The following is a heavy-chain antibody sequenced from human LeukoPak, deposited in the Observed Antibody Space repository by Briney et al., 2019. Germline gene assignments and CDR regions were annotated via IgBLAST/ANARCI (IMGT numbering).Heavy chain of an antibody. J-gene: IGHJ4*02. V-gene: IGHV3-48*02. CDR3: ARDPYGGNSGPDY. D-gene: IGHD4-23*01. CDR2: IDSSSSII. Sequence: GGSLRLSCAASGFTISSYTMNWVRQAPGKGLEWVSFIDSSSSIIYYVDPVKGRFTISRDNAKNSLYLQMNSLRDEDTAMYYCARDPYGGNSGPDYWGRGTLVTVSS. CDR1: GFTISSYT.